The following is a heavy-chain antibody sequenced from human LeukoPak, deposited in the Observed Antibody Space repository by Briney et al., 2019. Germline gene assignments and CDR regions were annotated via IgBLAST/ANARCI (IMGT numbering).Heavy chain of an antibody. J-gene: IGHJ4*02. D-gene: IGHD6-13*01. CDR1: GFTFSNHG. CDR2: IRYDGITK. CDR3: AKVRSSSWYLTNPFDY. V-gene: IGHV3-30*02. Sequence: GGSLRLSCTASGFTFSNHGMHWVRQAPGKGLEWVAFIRYDGITKYYADSVKGRFTISRDNSKNTLYLQMNSLRAEDTAVYYCAKVRSSSWYLTNPFDYWGQGTLVTVSS.